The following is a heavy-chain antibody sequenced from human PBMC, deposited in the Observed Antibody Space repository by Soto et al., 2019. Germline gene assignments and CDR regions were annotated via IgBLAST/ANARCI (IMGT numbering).Heavy chain of an antibody. CDR2: ISGSGGST. V-gene: IGHV3-23*01. D-gene: IGHD1-26*01. J-gene: IGHJ4*02. CDR1: GFTFSSYA. Sequence: PGGSLRLSCAASGFTFSSYALSCVRQAPGKGLEWFSAISGSGGSTYYADSVKGRFTISRDNSKNTLYLQMNSLRAEDTAVYYCATNGHRYSGSYPDYWGQGTLVTVSS. CDR3: ATNGHRYSGSYPDY.